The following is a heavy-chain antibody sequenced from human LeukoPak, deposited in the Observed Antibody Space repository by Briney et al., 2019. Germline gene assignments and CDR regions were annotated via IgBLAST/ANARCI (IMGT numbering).Heavy chain of an antibody. J-gene: IGHJ5*02. CDR1: GGSISSGGYY. Sequence: SQTLSLTCTVSGGSISSGGYYWRWIRQHPGKGLEWIAYIYYSGSTYYNPSLKSRVTISVYTSKNQFSLKLSSVTAADTAVYYCARGRSKGELPTYNWFDPWGQGTLVTVSS. V-gene: IGHV4-31*03. CDR3: ARGRSKGELPTYNWFDP. D-gene: IGHD1-26*01. CDR2: IYYSGST.